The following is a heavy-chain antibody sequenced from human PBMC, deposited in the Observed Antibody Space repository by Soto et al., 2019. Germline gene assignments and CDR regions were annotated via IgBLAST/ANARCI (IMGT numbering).Heavy chain of an antibody. Sequence: PSETLSLTCTVSGGSVSSGSYYWSWIRQPPGKGLEWIGYIYYSGSTNYNPSLKSRVTISVDTSKNQFSLKLSSVTAADTAVYYCAREKPYSSSWYHDYWGQGTLVTVSS. CDR3: AREKPYSSSWYHDY. CDR2: IYYSGST. J-gene: IGHJ4*02. V-gene: IGHV4-61*01. CDR1: GGSVSSGSYY. D-gene: IGHD6-13*01.